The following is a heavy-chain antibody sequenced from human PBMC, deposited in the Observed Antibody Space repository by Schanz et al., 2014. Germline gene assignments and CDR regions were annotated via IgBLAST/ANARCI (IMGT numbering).Heavy chain of an antibody. D-gene: IGHD6-19*01. V-gene: IGHV3-66*01. Sequence: EVQLAESGGGLVQPGGSLRLSCAVSGFTVSSNHMSWVRQAPGKGLEWVSVIYSGIGAYYADSVKDRFTISRDNSKNTLYLQMNSLRAEDTALYYCAIIGVMVAVAGTRADYWGQGTLVTVSS. J-gene: IGHJ4*02. CDR3: AIIGVMVAVAGTRADY. CDR1: GFTVSSNH. CDR2: IYSGIGA.